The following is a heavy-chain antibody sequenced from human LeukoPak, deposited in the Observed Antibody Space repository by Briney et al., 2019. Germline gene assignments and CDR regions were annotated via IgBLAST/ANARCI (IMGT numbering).Heavy chain of an antibody. V-gene: IGHV3-53*01. D-gene: IGHD2-15*01. J-gene: IGHJ3*02. Sequence: GGSLRLSCAASGFTVSSNYMSWVRQAPGKGRGWVSVIYRGGSTYYADSVKGRFIISSDNSKNTLYLQMNSLRAEDTAVYYFASGGRPPGRIRHCDAFDIWGQGTMVTVSS. CDR2: IYRGGST. CDR1: GFTVSSNY. CDR3: ASGGRPPGRIRHCDAFDI.